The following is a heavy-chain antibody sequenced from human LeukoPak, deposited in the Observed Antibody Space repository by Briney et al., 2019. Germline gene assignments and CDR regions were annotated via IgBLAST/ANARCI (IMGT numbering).Heavy chain of an antibody. CDR3: AWYGVTHGLDV. CDR1: GFSLSNYW. CDR2: INQDGSDK. D-gene: IGHD3-10*01. J-gene: IGHJ6*02. Sequence: GGSLRLSCAASGFSLSNYWMSWVRQAPGKGLEWVANINQDGSDKYYVDSVMGRFTISKGNAKNSVYLQMNSLRPEDTAIYYCAWYGVTHGLDVWGQGTTVTVS. V-gene: IGHV3-7*01.